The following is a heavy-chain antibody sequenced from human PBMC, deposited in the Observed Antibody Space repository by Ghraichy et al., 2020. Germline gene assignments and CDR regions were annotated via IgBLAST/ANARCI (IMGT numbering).Heavy chain of an antibody. CDR1: GGSIGTQY. V-gene: IGHV4-4*07. CDR2: IHGTGST. J-gene: IGHJ4*02. CDR3: ARDGGGAYFFDL. Sequence: SETLSLSCSVSGGSIGTQYWSWIRQPAGKGLEYIGRIHGTGSTKYNPSLQSRVTMSLDTSKNRLSLSLTSVTAADTAIYYCARDGGGAYFFDLWGQGVLVTVSS. D-gene: IGHD3-10*01.